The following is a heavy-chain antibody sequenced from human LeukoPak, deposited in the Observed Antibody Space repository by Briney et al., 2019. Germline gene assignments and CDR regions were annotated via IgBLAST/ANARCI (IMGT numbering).Heavy chain of an antibody. J-gene: IGHJ4*02. V-gene: IGHV3-30-3*01. CDR3: AKAAYCGGDCYPPPYYFDY. CDR2: ISYDGSNK. Sequence: SLRLSCAASGFTFSSYATHWVRQAPGKGLEWVAVISYDGSNKYYADSVKGRFTISRDNSKNRLFLQMDSLRAEDTAIYYCAKAAYCGGDCYPPPYYFDYWGQGTVVTVSS. CDR1: GFTFSSYA. D-gene: IGHD2-21*02.